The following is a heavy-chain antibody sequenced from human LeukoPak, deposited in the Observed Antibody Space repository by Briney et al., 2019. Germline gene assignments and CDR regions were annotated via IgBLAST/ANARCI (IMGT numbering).Heavy chain of an antibody. CDR2: IIGSGGST. CDR1: GFTFSSYD. V-gene: IGHV3-23*01. J-gene: IGHJ4*02. D-gene: IGHD3-22*01. Sequence: GGSLRLSCAVSGFTFSSYDMSWVRQAPGKGLEWVSAIIGSGGSTYYADSVKGRFTISRDNSKNTLYLQTNSLRAEDTAVYYCAKGTYYYDSSGYYGGYYFDYWGQGTLVTVSS. CDR3: AKGTYYYDSSGYYGGYYFDY.